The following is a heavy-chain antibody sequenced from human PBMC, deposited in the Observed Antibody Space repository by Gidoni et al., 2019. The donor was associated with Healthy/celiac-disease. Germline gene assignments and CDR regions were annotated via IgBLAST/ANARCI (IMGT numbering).Heavy chain of an antibody. CDR2: IYYSGST. J-gene: IGHJ5*02. V-gene: IGHV4-59*01. D-gene: IGHD2-8*01. CDR3: ARGGHYANNWFDP. Sequence: GLEWIGYIYYSGSTNYNPSLKSRVTISVDTSKNQFSLKLSSVTAADTAVYYCARGGHYANNWFDPWGQGTLVTVSS.